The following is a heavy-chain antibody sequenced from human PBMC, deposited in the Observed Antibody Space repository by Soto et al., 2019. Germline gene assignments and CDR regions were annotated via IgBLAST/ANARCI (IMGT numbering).Heavy chain of an antibody. D-gene: IGHD5-18*01. CDR2: IYYSGVT. V-gene: IGHV4-39*01. CDR3: ARGEDTAMVHGVPFDY. Sequence: QLQLQESGPGLVKPSETLSLTCTVSGGSISSSSYYWGWIRQPPGKGLEWIGSIYYSGVTYYNPSLKNRVTISVYTSKNQFSLKLSYVTAADTAVYYCARGEDTAMVHGVPFDYWGQGTLVTVSS. J-gene: IGHJ4*02. CDR1: GGSISSSSYY.